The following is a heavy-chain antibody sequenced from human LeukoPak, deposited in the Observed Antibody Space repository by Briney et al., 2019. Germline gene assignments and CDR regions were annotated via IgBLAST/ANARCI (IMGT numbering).Heavy chain of an antibody. Sequence: GGSLRLSCAASGFTFSSYAMSWVRQAPGKGLEWVSAISGSGGSTYYADSVKGRFTISRDNSKNTLYLQMNSLRAEDTAVYYRAKVPKGTPPIAPLDYWGQGTLVTVSS. J-gene: IGHJ4*02. V-gene: IGHV3-23*01. CDR1: GFTFSSYA. D-gene: IGHD6-13*01. CDR2: ISGSGGST. CDR3: AKVPKGTPPIAPLDY.